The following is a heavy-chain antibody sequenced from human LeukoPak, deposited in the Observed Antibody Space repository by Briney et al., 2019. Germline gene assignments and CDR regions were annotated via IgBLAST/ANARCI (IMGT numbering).Heavy chain of an antibody. J-gene: IGHJ4*01. CDR3: TRDVSLSQPGGFDY. D-gene: IGHD6-13*01. Sequence: GGSLRLSCAASEFTFSRYSMNWVRQAPGKGPEWVSTISSTSTYIYYADSVRGRFTISRDNTKNSVDLQMNSLRADDRAVYYCTRDVSLSQPGGFDYCGHGSLVTVSS. V-gene: IGHV3-21*01. CDR2: ISSTSTYI. CDR1: EFTFSRYS.